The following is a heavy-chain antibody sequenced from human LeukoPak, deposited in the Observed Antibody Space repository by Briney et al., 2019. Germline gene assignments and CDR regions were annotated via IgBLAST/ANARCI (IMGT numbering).Heavy chain of an antibody. CDR3: IRYGYNLAEYYQH. V-gene: IGHV3-15*07. Sequence: GGSLRLSCAASGFIFSNDWMNWVRQAPGKGLEWVGHIKSKTDGGTTDYAAPVKGRFTISRDDSKNTLYLQMNSLKTEDTAVYYCIRYGYNLAEYYQHWGQGTLVTVSS. CDR2: IKSKTDGGTT. J-gene: IGHJ1*01. CDR1: GFIFSNDW. D-gene: IGHD5-24*01.